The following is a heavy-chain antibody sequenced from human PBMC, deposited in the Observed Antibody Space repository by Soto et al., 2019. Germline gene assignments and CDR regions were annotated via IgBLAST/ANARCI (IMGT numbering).Heavy chain of an antibody. CDR3: ARGWRGNHRDYYYYYGMDV. J-gene: IGHJ6*02. Sequence: SETLSLTCTVSGGSISSYYWSWIRQPPGKGLEWIGYIYYSGSTNYNPSLKSRVTISVDTSKNQFSLKLSSVTAADTAVYYCARGWRGNHRDYYYYYGMDVWGQGTTVTVSS. V-gene: IGHV4-59*01. CDR2: IYYSGST. D-gene: IGHD3-3*01. CDR1: GGSISSYY.